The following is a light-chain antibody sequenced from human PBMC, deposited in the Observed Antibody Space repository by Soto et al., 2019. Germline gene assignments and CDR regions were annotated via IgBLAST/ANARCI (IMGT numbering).Light chain of an antibody. J-gene: IGKJ4*01. CDR1: QSVNHW. CDR3: QQSYSTPLT. CDR2: AAS. V-gene: IGKV1-39*01. Sequence: DIQMTQYLSTLSASVGERVTISCRASQSVNHWLAWYQRKPGKAPKLLIYAASSLQSGVPSRFSGSGSGTDFTLTISSLQPEDFATYYCQQSYSTPLTFGGGTKVDIK.